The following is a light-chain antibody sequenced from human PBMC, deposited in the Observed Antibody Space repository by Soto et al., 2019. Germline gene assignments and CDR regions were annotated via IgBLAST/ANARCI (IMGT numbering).Light chain of an antibody. J-gene: IGKJ4*01. CDR2: GAS. V-gene: IGKV3-15*01. Sequence: EIVMTQSPATLSVSPGERATLSCRASQSVRGNLAWYQQKPGQAPRLLIYGASTWATGIPARFSGSGSGTEFNLTISSLQSEDFAVYYCQQRSNWPRVTFGGGTKVDIK. CDR3: QQRSNWPRVT. CDR1: QSVRGN.